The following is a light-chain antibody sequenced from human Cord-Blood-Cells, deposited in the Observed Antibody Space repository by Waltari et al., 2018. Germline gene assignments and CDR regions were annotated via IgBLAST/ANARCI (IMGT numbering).Light chain of an antibody. CDR3: QQYNSYSKT. Sequence: DIQMTQSPSTLSASVGDRVTITCRASQSVTSWLALYQPKPGKAPKRLIYKASSLESAVPSRFSGSGSGTECTLTISSLQPDDFATDYCQQYNSYSKTFGQGTKLEIK. J-gene: IGKJ2*01. V-gene: IGKV1-5*03. CDR2: KAS. CDR1: QSVTSW.